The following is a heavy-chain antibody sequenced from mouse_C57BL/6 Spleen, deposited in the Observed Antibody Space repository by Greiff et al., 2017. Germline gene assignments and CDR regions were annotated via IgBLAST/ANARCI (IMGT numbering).Heavy chain of an antibody. CDR2: IYPSDGST. J-gene: IGHJ2*01. V-gene: IGHV1-78*01. CDR3: AITGYYGSSPGYFDY. Sequence: VKLVESDAELVKPGASVKISCKVSGYTFTDHTIHWMKQRPEQGLEWIGYIYPSDGSTKYNEKFKGKATLTADKSSSTAYMQLNSLTSEDSAVYFGAITGYYGSSPGYFDYWGQGTTLTVSS. D-gene: IGHD1-1*01. CDR1: GYTFTDHT.